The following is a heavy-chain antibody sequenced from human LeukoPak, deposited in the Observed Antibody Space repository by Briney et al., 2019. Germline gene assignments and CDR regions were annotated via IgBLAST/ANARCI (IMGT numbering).Heavy chain of an antibody. CDR1: GGSISSSNW. J-gene: IGHJ5*02. V-gene: IGHV4-4*02. D-gene: IGHD6-13*01. CDR2: IYHSGST. CDR3: ARERVAAAGNWFDP. Sequence: PSETLSLTCAVSGGSISSSNWWSWVRQPPGKGLEWIGEIYHSGSTNYNPSLKSRVTISVDKSKNQFSLKLSSVTAADTAVYYCARERVAAAGNWFDPWGQGTLVTVSS.